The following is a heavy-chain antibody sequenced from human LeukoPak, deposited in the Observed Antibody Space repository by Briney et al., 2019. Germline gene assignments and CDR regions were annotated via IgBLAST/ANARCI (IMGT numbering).Heavy chain of an antibody. V-gene: IGHV3-11*06. Sequence: LSLTCTVSGGSISSSSYYWGWIRQPPGKGLEWVSYISSRSSYTKYADSVKGRLTISRDNAKNSLYLQMNSLRAEDTAVYYCARVLSSSWGAYYYYGMDVWGQGTTVTVSS. D-gene: IGHD6-13*01. J-gene: IGHJ6*02. CDR3: ARVLSSSWGAYYYYGMDV. CDR1: GGSISSSS. CDR2: ISSRSSYT.